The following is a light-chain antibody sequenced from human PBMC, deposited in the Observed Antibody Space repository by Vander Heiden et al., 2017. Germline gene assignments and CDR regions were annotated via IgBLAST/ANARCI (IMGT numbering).Light chain of an antibody. CDR1: SSDTGHFNY. V-gene: IGLV2-14*03. CDR3: ASYSTTSSFWV. Sequence: QSALTQPASVSGSPGQSITLSCTGTSSDTGHFNYVSWYQHHPGKAPKLLIFDVSHRPSGVSGRFSGSKSGNTASLTISGLQAEDEADYHCASYSTTSSFWVLGGGTKVTVL. CDR2: DVS. J-gene: IGLJ3*02.